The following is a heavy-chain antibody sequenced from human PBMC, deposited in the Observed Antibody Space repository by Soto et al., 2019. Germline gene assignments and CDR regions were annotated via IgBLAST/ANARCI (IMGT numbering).Heavy chain of an antibody. V-gene: IGHV3-21*01. Sequence: GGSLRLSCAASGFTFSSYSMNWVRQAPGKGLEWVSSISSSSSYIYYADSVKGRFTISRDNAKNSLYLQMNSLRAEDTAVYYCARDLNYYYYYGMDVWGQGTTVTVSS. CDR3: ARDLNYYYYYGMDV. J-gene: IGHJ6*02. CDR2: ISSSSSYI. CDR1: GFTFSSYS.